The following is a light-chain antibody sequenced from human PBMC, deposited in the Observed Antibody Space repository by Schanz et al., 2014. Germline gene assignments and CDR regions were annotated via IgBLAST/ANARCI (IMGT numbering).Light chain of an antibody. J-gene: IGKJ1*01. Sequence: EIVLTQSPGTLSLSPGERATLSCRASQSVTSTYLAWYQQKPGQTPRLLIYAASTRAPGIPGRFSGSGSGTDFTLTISSLQPEDFATYYCQQNHMTPWTFGQGTKVETK. CDR1: QSVTSTY. V-gene: IGKV3-20*01. CDR2: AAS. CDR3: QQNHMTPWT.